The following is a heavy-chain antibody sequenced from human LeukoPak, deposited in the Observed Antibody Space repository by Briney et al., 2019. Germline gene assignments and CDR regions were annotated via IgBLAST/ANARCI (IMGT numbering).Heavy chain of an antibody. V-gene: IGHV1-2*02. D-gene: IGHD2-15*01. CDR3: ARVVAATRIDY. Sequence: ASVKVSFKASGYTFTGYYMHWVRQAPGQGLECMGWINPNSGGTNYAQKFQGRVTMTRDTSTSTAYMELSRLTSDDTAIYYCARVVAATRIDYWGQGTLVTVSS. CDR2: INPNSGGT. CDR1: GYTFTGYY. J-gene: IGHJ4*02.